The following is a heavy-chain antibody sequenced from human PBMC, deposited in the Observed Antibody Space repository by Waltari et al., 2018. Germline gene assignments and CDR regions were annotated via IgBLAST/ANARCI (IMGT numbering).Heavy chain of an antibody. CDR3: ARVGGSGSYDWFDP. Sequence: EVQLVESGGGLVKPGGSLRLSCAASGFTFSSYSMHWVRQAPGKGLEWVSSISSSSSYIYYADSVKGRFTISRDNAKNSLYLQMNSLRAEDTAVYYCARVGGSGSYDWFDPWGQGTLVTVSS. J-gene: IGHJ5*02. CDR2: ISSSSSYI. D-gene: IGHD3-10*01. CDR1: GFTFSSYS. V-gene: IGHV3-21*01.